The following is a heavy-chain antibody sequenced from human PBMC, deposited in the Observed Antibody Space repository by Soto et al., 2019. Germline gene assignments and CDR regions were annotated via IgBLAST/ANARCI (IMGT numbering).Heavy chain of an antibody. CDR3: SRVGGYYGDYPNFDY. D-gene: IGHD4-17*01. V-gene: IGHV4-59*01. CDR2: IYYSGST. CDR1: GSAIIPYY. Sequence: SETLSLTCFVSGSAIIPYYWTFVRHPPGKGLEWIGNIYYSGSTNYNPSLKSRVTISVDTSKKQFSLKLTSVTAADTAVYYCSRVGGYYGDYPNFDYWGQGTRVTVSS. J-gene: IGHJ4*02.